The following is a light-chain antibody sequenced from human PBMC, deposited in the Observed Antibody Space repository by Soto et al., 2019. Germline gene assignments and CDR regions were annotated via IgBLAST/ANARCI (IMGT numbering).Light chain of an antibody. CDR3: SLYTSKNAYV. CDR1: STDYVSYNR. J-gene: IGLJ1*01. CDR2: EVS. V-gene: IGLV2-18*01. Sequence: QSVLTQPPSVSRSPGQSVTISCTGTSTDYVSYNRVSWYQQPPGTAPKLMIYEVSKRPSGVPDRFSGSKSGNTASLTISGLQAADEADYYCSLYTSKNAYVFGTGTKVTVL.